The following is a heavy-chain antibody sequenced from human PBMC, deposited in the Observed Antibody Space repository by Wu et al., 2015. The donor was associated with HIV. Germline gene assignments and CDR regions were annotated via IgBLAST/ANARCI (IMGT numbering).Heavy chain of an antibody. CDR1: GYSFTDYY. J-gene: IGHJ2*01. CDR3: ARYIAYCYFDF. V-gene: IGHV1-2*02. CDR2: INPDTGDT. Sequence: QVQLLQSGAEVKKPGASVKISCKTSGYSFTDYYIHWVRQAPGQGLQWMGWINPDTGDTKYAQTFKGSVTVTRDTSISTVYMVLTSLKFNDTAIYYCARYIAYCYFDFWGRGTLVTVSS.